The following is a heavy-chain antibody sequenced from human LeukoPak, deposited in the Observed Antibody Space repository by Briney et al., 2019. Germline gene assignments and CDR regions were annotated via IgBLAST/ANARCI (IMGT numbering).Heavy chain of an antibody. CDR1: GFTFSSYS. D-gene: IGHD3-22*01. V-gene: IGHV3-48*02. CDR2: ISSSSSTI. CDR3: ARDPGYYYDTPDAFDI. Sequence: GGSLRLSCAASGFTFSSYSMNWVRQAPGKGLEWVSYISSSSSTIYYADSVKGRFTISRDNAKNSLYPQMNSLRDEDTAVYYCARDPGYYYDTPDAFDIWGQGTMVTVSS. J-gene: IGHJ3*02.